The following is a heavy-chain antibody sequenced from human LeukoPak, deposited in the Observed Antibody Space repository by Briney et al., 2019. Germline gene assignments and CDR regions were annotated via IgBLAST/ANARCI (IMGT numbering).Heavy chain of an antibody. D-gene: IGHD2-21*02. J-gene: IGHJ3*02. V-gene: IGHV3-13*01. Sequence: PGGSLRLPCAASGFTSSTYDMHWVRQVPGKGLEWVSGIGTAGDTYYADSIKGRFTFSRENAKNSLFLQMNGLRVGDTAVYYCARGSYCSGGVCSPVGAFDIWGQGTVVTVSS. CDR3: ARGSYCSGGVCSPVGAFDI. CDR2: IGTAGDT. CDR1: GFTSSTYD.